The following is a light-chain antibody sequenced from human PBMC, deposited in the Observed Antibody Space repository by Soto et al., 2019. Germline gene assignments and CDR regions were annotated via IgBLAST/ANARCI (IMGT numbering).Light chain of an antibody. CDR3: QQYNNWPWT. CDR2: GAS. V-gene: IGKV3-15*01. CDR1: QSISDT. Sequence: ILMTQSPATLSVSPGGRATLSCRASQSISDTLAWYQQKPGQAPRLLIHGASTRATGFPARFSGSGSGTDFTLTISSLQSEDFAVYYCQQYNNWPWTFGQGTKVDIK. J-gene: IGKJ1*01.